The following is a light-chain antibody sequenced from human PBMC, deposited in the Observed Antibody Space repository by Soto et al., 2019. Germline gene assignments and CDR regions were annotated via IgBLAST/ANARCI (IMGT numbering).Light chain of an antibody. CDR3: CSYAGIYTVV. CDR1: SSDVGGFNY. Sequence: QSVLTQPRSVSGSPGQSVTISCTGTSSDVGGFNYVSWYQQRPGKAPKLMIYDVSKRPSGVPDRLSGSKSGNTASLTISGLQAEDEADYYCCSYAGIYTVVFGGGTKLTVL. V-gene: IGLV2-11*01. CDR2: DVS. J-gene: IGLJ2*01.